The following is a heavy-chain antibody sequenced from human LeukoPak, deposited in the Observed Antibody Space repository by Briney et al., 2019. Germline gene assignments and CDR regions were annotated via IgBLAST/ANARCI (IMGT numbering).Heavy chain of an antibody. CDR2: IYYSGST. Sequence: SETLSLTCTVSGGSISSSSYYWGWIRQPPGKGLEWIGSIYYSGSTYYNPSFKSRVTISVDTSKNQFSLKLSPVTAADTAVYYCARHPAGIAARPRYFDYWGQGTLVTVSS. J-gene: IGHJ4*02. CDR1: GGSISSSSYY. V-gene: IGHV4-39*01. D-gene: IGHD6-6*01. CDR3: ARHPAGIAARPRYFDY.